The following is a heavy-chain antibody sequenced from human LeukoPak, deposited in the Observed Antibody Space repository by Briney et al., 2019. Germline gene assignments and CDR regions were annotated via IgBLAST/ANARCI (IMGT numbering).Heavy chain of an antibody. CDR3: ASESGSYLGAFDI. CDR1: GFTFSSYW. CDR2: INSDGSST. Sequence: GGSLRLSCAASGFTFSSYWMHWVRQAPGKGLVWVSRINSDGSSTAYADSVKGRFTISRDSAKNTLYLQMNSLRAEETAEYYCASESGSYLGAFDIWGQGTMVTVSS. J-gene: IGHJ3*02. V-gene: IGHV3-74*01. D-gene: IGHD1-26*01.